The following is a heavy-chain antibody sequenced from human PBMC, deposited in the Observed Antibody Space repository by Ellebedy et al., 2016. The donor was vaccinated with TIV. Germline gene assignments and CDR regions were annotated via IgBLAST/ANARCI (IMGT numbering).Heavy chain of an antibody. J-gene: IGHJ3*01. V-gene: IGHV3-23*01. D-gene: IGHD4-23*01. CDR1: GFTFSSHA. Sequence: GESLKISCAASGFTFSSHAMSWVRQAPGKGLEWVSSITESGGNIYYADSVQGRFTLSRDNSQDTLFLQMNSLRAEDTAIYFCARDPVGVGPAFDVWGQGTMVTVSS. CDR3: ARDPVGVGPAFDV. CDR2: ITESGGNI.